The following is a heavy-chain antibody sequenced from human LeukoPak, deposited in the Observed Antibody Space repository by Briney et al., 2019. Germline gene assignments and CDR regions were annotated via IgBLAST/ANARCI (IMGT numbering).Heavy chain of an antibody. D-gene: IGHD1-1*01. Sequence: GESLKISCNGSGYSFTSYWIGWVRQMPGKGLEWMGIIYPGDSDTRYSPSFQGQVTISADKSISTAYLQWSSLKAPDAAMYYCARQMRYGNAPFVYWGQGTLVTVSS. CDR3: ARQMRYGNAPFVY. V-gene: IGHV5-51*01. J-gene: IGHJ4*02. CDR1: GYSFTSYW. CDR2: IYPGDSDT.